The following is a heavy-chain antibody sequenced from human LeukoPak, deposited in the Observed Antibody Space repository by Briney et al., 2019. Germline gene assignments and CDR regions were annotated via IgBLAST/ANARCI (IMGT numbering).Heavy chain of an antibody. CDR1: GGFISTYY. Sequence: SETLPLTCPVSGGFISTYYWSWIRQPPARGVAGVGYIFYSGSTNFGPSRKSRVPISVEASKNQFPLKLTSLTAADTAIYYCARARYFDWLLTYFDYWGQGTLVTVSS. CDR2: IFYSGST. CDR3: ARARYFDWLLTYFDY. V-gene: IGHV4-59*01. D-gene: IGHD3-9*01. J-gene: IGHJ4*02.